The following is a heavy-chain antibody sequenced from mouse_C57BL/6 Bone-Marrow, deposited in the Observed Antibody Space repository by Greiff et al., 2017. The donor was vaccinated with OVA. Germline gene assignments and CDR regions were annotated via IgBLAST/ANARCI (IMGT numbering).Heavy chain of an antibody. V-gene: IGHV3-6*01. Sequence: EVQRVESGPGLVKPSQSLSLTCSVTGYSITSGYYWNWIRQFPGNKLEWMGYISYDGSNNYNPSLKNRISITRDTSKNQFFLKLNSVTTEDTATYYCARGGYYDYDTFAYWGQGTLVTVSA. CDR3: ARGGYYDYDTFAY. CDR2: ISYDGSN. CDR1: GYSITSGYY. D-gene: IGHD2-4*01. J-gene: IGHJ3*01.